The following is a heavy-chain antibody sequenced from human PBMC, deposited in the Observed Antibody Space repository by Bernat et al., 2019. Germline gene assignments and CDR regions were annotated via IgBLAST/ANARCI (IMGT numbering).Heavy chain of an antibody. D-gene: IGHD2/OR15-2a*01. CDR1: GFTFSSFA. CDR2: ISASGDTT. J-gene: IGHJ4*02. Sequence: EVQLVESGGVVVQPGGSLRLSCTASGFTFSSFAMSWVRQAPGKGLEWASAISASGDTTYYADSVKGRFTISRDNSKNTLYLQMNSLRAGDTAVYYCGGGRGLFPLSDYWGQGTLVTVSS. CDR3: GGGRGLFPLSDY. V-gene: IGHV3-23*04.